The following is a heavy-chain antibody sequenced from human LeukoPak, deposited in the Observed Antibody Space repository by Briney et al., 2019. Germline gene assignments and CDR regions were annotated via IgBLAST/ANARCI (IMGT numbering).Heavy chain of an antibody. Sequence: GASVTVSCKASGCTYISYVIHGVRPAPGQGLEWMGGIYPCFGTANYSQNFQGRVTITADESTTTAYMELSSLRSEDTAVYYCARGGITMVRGVITPHYFDYWGEGALVTVSS. CDR2: IYPCFGTA. V-gene: IGHV1-69*13. CDR3: ARGGITMVRGVITPHYFDY. D-gene: IGHD3-10*01. J-gene: IGHJ4*02. CDR1: GCTYISYV.